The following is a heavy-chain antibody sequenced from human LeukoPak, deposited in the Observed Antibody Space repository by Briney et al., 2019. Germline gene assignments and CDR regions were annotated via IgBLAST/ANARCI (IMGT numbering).Heavy chain of an antibody. V-gene: IGHV3-30*05. D-gene: IGHD3-10*01. Sequence: GGSLRLSCAASGFTFSSYGMHWVRQAPGKGLEWVAVISYDGSNKYYADSVKGRFTISRDNSKNTLYLQMNSPRAEDTAVYYCARDGTLWFGELLFWFDYWGQGTLVTVSS. CDR3: ARDGTLWFGELLFWFDY. CDR2: ISYDGSNK. J-gene: IGHJ4*02. CDR1: GFTFSSYG.